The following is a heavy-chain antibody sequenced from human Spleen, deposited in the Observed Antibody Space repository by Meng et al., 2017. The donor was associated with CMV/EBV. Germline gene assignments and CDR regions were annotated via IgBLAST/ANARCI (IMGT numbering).Heavy chain of an antibody. Sequence: QGEPQQWGAGLLKPSETLSLPCAVDGGSFSGYYWSWIRQPPGKGLEWIGEINHSGSTNYNPSLKSRVTISVDTSKNQFSLKLSSVTAADTAVYYCARGRDYYDSSGSLDYWGQGTLVTVSS. CDR1: GGSFSGYY. D-gene: IGHD3-22*01. V-gene: IGHV4-34*01. CDR3: ARGRDYYDSSGSLDY. CDR2: INHSGST. J-gene: IGHJ4*02.